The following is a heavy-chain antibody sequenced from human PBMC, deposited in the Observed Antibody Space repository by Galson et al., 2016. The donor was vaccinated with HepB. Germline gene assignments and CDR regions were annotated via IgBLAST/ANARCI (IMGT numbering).Heavy chain of an antibody. D-gene: IGHD3-16*01. Sequence: SLRLSCATSGFRFSNYGMHWVRQAPGKGLEWVATTSSDGRDKNYAHSVRGRFSIPRDDSKDTLSLQMNSLRAEDTALYYCAKDWGNHFASGLSFFDYWGHGTLVTVS. CDR2: TSSDGRDK. J-gene: IGHJ4*01. CDR1: GFRFSNYG. CDR3: AKDWGNHFASGLSFFDY. V-gene: IGHV3-30*18.